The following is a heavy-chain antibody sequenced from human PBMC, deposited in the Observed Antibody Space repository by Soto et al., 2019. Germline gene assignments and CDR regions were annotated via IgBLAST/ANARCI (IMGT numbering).Heavy chain of an antibody. CDR1: GFTFSSYG. Sequence: GGSLRLSCAASGFTFSSYGMHWVRQAPGKGLEWVAVISYDGSNKYYADSVKGRFTISRDNSKNTLYLQMNSLRAEDSAVYYCAKDKSSYYDSEFDPWGQGTLVTVSS. D-gene: IGHD3-3*01. V-gene: IGHV3-30*18. J-gene: IGHJ5*02. CDR3: AKDKSSYYDSEFDP. CDR2: ISYDGSNK.